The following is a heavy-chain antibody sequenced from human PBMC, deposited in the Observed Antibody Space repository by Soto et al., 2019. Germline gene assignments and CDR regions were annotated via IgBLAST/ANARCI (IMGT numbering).Heavy chain of an antibody. CDR2: ISYSGST. Sequence: QVQLQESGPGLVKPSETLSLTCIVSGDSVSSYYWSWIRQPPGKGLEWIGYISYSGSTKYNPSLESRVTMSVDTSKNQFPLKLNSVTAADTAVYYCASADSTPYYFDYWGQGTLVTVSS. D-gene: IGHD2-2*01. J-gene: IGHJ4*02. CDR3: ASADSTPYYFDY. V-gene: IGHV4-59*02. CDR1: GDSVSSYY.